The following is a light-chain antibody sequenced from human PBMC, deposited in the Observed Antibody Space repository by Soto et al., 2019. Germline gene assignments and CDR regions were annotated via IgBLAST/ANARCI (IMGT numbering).Light chain of an antibody. CDR3: QQYESYSLT. V-gene: IGKV1-5*01. CDR2: DVS. CDR1: HSIRDC. Sequence: DIQMTQSPSTLSASVGDSLTITCRASHSIRDCLAWYQQKPGKAPRLLIYDVSNLESGVPSRFSGSGSWTEFTLTISSLRPDDFATYYCQQYESYSLTFGGGTRVDIK. J-gene: IGKJ4*01.